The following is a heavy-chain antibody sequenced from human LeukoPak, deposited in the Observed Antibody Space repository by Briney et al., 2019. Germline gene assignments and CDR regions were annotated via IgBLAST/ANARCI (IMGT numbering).Heavy chain of an antibody. Sequence: PGGSLRLSCAASGFTFNNYAMSWVRQAPGKGLEWVSAISASGGTTYYEDSEKGRFTISRDNSENTLFMQMNSLRADDTAVYYCAKEPREYCSSTSCPNWFDSWGQGTLVTVSS. CDR3: AKEPREYCSSTSCPNWFDS. CDR2: ISASGGTT. D-gene: IGHD2-2*01. J-gene: IGHJ5*01. CDR1: GFTFNNYA. V-gene: IGHV3-23*01.